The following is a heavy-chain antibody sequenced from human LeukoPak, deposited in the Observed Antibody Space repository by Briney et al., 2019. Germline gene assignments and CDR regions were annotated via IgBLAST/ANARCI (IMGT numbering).Heavy chain of an antibody. CDR3: ARVQKFGIAAKASWLDP. D-gene: IGHD2-15*01. CDR2: ISAYNGHT. J-gene: IGHJ5*02. CDR1: GHTFTTYG. Sequence: ASVKVSCKASGHTFTTYGFSWVRQAPGQGLEWMGWISAYNGHTIYAQRFQGRVTMTTDTSTTTAYMELRSLRSDDTAVYYCARVQKFGIAAKASWLDPWGQGTLVTVSS. V-gene: IGHV1-18*01.